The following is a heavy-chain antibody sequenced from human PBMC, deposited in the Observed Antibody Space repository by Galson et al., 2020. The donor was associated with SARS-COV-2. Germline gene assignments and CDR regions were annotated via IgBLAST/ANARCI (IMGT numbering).Heavy chain of an antibody. CDR3: ARENVIVVAVSRFDY. Sequence: SQTLSLTCAISGDSVSSSDATWTWIRQSPSGRLEWLGRSHYRSQWFNDYASSVSSRITINPDKSQNHFSLHLNSVTPGDTAVYYCARENVIVVAVSRFDYWGQGTLVTVSS. V-gene: IGHV6-1*01. J-gene: IGHJ4*02. CDR2: SHYRSQWFN. CDR1: GDSVSSSDAT. D-gene: IGHD2-15*01.